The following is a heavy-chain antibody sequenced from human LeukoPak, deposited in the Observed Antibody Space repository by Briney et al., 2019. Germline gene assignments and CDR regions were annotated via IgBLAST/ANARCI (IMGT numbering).Heavy chain of an antibody. D-gene: IGHD3-22*01. CDR3: ARADMSSGYTPNDY. CDR1: GYTFTDYY. V-gene: IGHV1-2*02. CDR2: INPNSGGT. Sequence: GASVKVSCKASGYTFTDYYIHWVRQAPGQGLEWMGWINPNSGGTSYAQNFQGRVTMIRDTSISTAYMELSRLRSDDTAVYYCARADMSSGYTPNDYWGQGTLVTVSS. J-gene: IGHJ4*02.